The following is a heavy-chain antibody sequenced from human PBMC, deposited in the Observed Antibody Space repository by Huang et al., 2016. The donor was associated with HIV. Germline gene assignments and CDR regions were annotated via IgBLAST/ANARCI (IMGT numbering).Heavy chain of an antibody. CDR2: ISYDGSNK. V-gene: IGHV3-30-3*01. J-gene: IGHJ4*02. D-gene: IGHD3-22*01. Sequence: GGVVQPGRSLRLSCAASGFTFSSYAMHWVRQAPGKGLEWVAVISYDGSNKYYADSVKGRFTISRDNSNSTLYLQMNSQRAEDTAVYYCASGYYRYWGQGTLVTVSS. CDR1: GFTFSSYA. CDR3: ASGYYRY.